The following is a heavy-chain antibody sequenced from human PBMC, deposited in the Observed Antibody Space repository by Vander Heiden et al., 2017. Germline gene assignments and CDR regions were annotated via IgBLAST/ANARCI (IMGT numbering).Heavy chain of an antibody. V-gene: IGHV3-9*01. CDR1: GSTFDCYA. Sequence: EVQLVESGGGLVQPGRSLRLSCSASGSTFDCYAMHWVRQAPGKGLEWVSGISWNSGSIGYADSVKGRFTISRDNAKNSLYLQMNSLRAEDTALYYCAKDTYGDKYYYYGMDVWGQGTTVTVSS. CDR2: ISWNSGSI. CDR3: AKDTYGDKYYYYGMDV. D-gene: IGHD4-17*01. J-gene: IGHJ6*02.